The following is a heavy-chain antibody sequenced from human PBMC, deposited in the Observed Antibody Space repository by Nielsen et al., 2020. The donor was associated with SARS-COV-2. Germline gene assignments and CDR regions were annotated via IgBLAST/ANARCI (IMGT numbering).Heavy chain of an antibody. J-gene: IGHJ5*02. V-gene: IGHV3-23*01. CDR3: VRSALYSSSSRWFDP. D-gene: IGHD6-6*01. CDR1: GFTFSSYT. Sequence: GESLKISCAASGFTFSSYTLSWVRQAPGKGLEWVAGISASGGSTDYADSVKGRFSISRDNSKNTLHLQMNSLRAEDTAIYYCVRSALYSSSSRWFDPWGQGTLVTVSS. CDR2: ISASGGST.